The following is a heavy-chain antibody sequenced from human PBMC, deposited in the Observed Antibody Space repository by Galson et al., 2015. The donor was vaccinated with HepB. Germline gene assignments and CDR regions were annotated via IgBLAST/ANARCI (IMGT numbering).Heavy chain of an antibody. J-gene: IGHJ4*02. CDR2: IIPLLGIP. D-gene: IGHD2-21*01. Sequence: SVKVSCKASGGTFSSQGISWVRQAPGQGLEWMGGIIPLLGIPNYAQKLQGRVTITADKSTSTAYMELSSLRSEDTAVYFCATVVPIAYWGQGTLVTVSS. CDR1: GGTFSSQG. V-gene: IGHV1-69*10. CDR3: ATVVPIAY.